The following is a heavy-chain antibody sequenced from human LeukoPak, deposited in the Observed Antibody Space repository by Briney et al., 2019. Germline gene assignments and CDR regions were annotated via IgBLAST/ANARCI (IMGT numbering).Heavy chain of an antibody. J-gene: IGHJ3*02. CDR1: GFTFSSYA. D-gene: IGHD6-13*01. Sequence: GGSLRLSCAASGFTFSSYAMHWVRQAPGKGLEWVAVISYDGSNKYYADSVKGRFTISRDNSKNTLYLQMNSLRAEDTAVYYRARERGSSWNDAFDIWGQGTMVTVSS. CDR3: ARERGSSWNDAFDI. CDR2: ISYDGSNK. V-gene: IGHV3-30-3*01.